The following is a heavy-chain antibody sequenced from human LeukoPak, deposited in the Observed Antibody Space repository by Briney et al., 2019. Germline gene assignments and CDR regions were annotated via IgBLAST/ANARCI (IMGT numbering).Heavy chain of an antibody. CDR3: ARERLDSSGYNSRGFDY. Sequence: PSETLSLTCTVSGGSISGSTYYWGWIRQPPGKGLEWIGSIYYSGSTHYNPSLKSRVSISIDTSKNQFSLKLSSVTAADTAVYYCARERLDSSGYNSRGFDYWGQGTLVTVSS. V-gene: IGHV4-39*07. D-gene: IGHD3-22*01. J-gene: IGHJ4*02. CDR2: IYYSGST. CDR1: GGSISGSTYY.